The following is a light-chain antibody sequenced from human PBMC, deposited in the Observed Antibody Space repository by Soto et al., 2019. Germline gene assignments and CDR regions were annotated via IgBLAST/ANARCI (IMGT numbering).Light chain of an antibody. J-gene: IGKJ1*01. CDR3: QQYNNWPGT. CDR1: QSVSSN. CDR2: GAS. V-gene: IGKV3-15*01. Sequence: EIVMTQSPATLSVSPGERATLSCRASQSVSSNLAWYQQKRGQAPRLLIYGASTRATGIPARFSDSGSGTEFTLTISSRQSEEFAVYYCQQYNNWPGTFGQGTKVEIK.